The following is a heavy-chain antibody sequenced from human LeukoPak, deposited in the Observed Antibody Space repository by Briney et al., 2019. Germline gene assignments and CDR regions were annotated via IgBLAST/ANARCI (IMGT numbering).Heavy chain of an antibody. V-gene: IGHV1-46*01. CDR3: ARDLRIAVARVPFDY. CDR1: GYTFTSYY. J-gene: IGHJ4*02. Sequence: ASVKVSCKASGYTFTSYYMHWVRQAPGQGLEWMGIINPSGGSTSYAQKFQGRDTMTRDTSTSTVYMELSSLRSEDTAVYYCARDLRIAVARVPFDYWGQGTLVTVSS. CDR2: INPSGGST. D-gene: IGHD6-19*01.